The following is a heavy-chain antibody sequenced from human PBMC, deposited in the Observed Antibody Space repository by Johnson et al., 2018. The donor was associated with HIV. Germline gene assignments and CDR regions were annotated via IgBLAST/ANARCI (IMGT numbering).Heavy chain of an antibody. D-gene: IGHD5-24*01. CDR3: VRDRGWLQSIPDFFDI. J-gene: IGHJ3*02. CDR2: ISTSDGTI. Sequence: QVQLVESGGGLVKPGGSLRLSCVASGFTFSDYYMTWIRQAPGKGLEWVSYISTSDGTIYSADTVKGRFSISRDNAKNSLYLQMNSLRAEDTAVYFCVRDRGWLQSIPDFFDIWGQGTMVTVSS. V-gene: IGHV3-11*04. CDR1: GFTFSDYY.